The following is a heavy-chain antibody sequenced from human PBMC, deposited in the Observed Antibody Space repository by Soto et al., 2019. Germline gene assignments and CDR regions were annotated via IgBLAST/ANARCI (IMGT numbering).Heavy chain of an antibody. CDR1: GFTLSSYG. CDR2: ISYDGSNK. Sequence: GGSLRLSCAASGFTLSSYGMHWVRQAPGKGLEWVAVISYDGSNKYYADSVKGRFTISRDNSKNTLYLQMNSLRAEDTAVYYCAKGLWFGEDAWGQGTLVTVSS. D-gene: IGHD3-10*01. J-gene: IGHJ5*02. CDR3: AKGLWFGEDA. V-gene: IGHV3-30*18.